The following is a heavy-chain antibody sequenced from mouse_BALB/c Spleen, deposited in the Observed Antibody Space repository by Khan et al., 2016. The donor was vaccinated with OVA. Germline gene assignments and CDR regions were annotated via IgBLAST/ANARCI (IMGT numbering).Heavy chain of an antibody. CDR2: IYPGNFNT. V-gene: IGHV1S56*01. D-gene: IGHD2-4*01. CDR1: GYTFTTYY. CDR3: ARDDYFVGDAMDY. Sequence: QVQLQQSGPDLVKPGASVKISCKASGYTFTTYYLHWVKQRPGQGLEWIGWIYPGNFNTKYNEKFKDKATLTADKSSSTAYMQVSSLTSEDSAVYFYARDDYFVGDAMDYWGQGSSITVSS. J-gene: IGHJ4*01.